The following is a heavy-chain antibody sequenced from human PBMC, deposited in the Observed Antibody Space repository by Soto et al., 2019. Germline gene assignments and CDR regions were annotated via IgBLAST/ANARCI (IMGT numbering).Heavy chain of an antibody. Sequence: QVHLVQSGAEVKKPGASVKVSCKGSGYTFTSYGITWVRQAPGQGLEWMGWISAHNGNTDYAQKLQGRVTVPRDPSTSTAYLELRSLSSDDTAVYYCARGRYGDYWGQGALVTVSS. CDR3: ARGRYGDY. D-gene: IGHD1-1*01. J-gene: IGHJ4*02. CDR1: GYTFTSYG. CDR2: ISAHNGNT. V-gene: IGHV1-18*01.